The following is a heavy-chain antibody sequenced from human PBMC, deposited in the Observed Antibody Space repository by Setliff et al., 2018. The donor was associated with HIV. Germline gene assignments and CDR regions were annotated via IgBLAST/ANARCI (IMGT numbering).Heavy chain of an antibody. CDR1: GGSISSGYYY. CDR3: ARVLNPSDAFDI. J-gene: IGHJ3*02. CDR2: VYYSGSS. V-gene: IGHV4-31*03. Sequence: TLSLTCSVSGGSISSGYYYWSWIRQHPGKGLEWIGYVYYSGSSYYNPSLKSRVTISVDTSKNQFSVKLSSVTAADTAVYYCARVLNPSDAFDIWGQGTMVTVSS.